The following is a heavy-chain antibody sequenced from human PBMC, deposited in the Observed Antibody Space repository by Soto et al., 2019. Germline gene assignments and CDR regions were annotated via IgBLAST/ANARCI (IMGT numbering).Heavy chain of an antibody. CDR1: GGTFSSYA. D-gene: IGHD6-19*01. Sequence: QVQLVQSGAEVKKPGSSVKVSCKASGGTFSSYAISWVRQAPGQGLEWMGGIIPIFVTANYAQKFQGRVTITADESTSTGYMELSSLRSEDTAVYYCARDSLTIAVAGTVLYFDYWGQGTLVTVSS. J-gene: IGHJ4*02. CDR3: ARDSLTIAVAGTVLYFDY. CDR2: IIPIFVTA. V-gene: IGHV1-69*01.